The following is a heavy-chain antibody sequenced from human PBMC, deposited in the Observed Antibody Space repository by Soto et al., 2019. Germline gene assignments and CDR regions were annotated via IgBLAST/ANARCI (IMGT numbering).Heavy chain of an antibody. CDR3: AAHCSGGSCYSGDAFDI. D-gene: IGHD2-15*01. V-gene: IGHV5-10-1*01. J-gene: IGHJ3*02. Sequence: GESLKISCKGSGYSFTSYWISWVRQMPGKGLEWMGRIDPSDSYTNYSPSFQGHVTISADKSISTAYLQWSSLKASDTAMYYCAAHCSGGSCYSGDAFDIWGRGTMVTVSS. CDR2: IDPSDSYT. CDR1: GYSFTSYW.